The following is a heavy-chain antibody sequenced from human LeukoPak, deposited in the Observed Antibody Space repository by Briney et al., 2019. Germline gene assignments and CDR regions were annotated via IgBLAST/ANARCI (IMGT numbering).Heavy chain of an antibody. CDR3: AKEDSSSWYLHYYYMDV. CDR1: GFTFSSYG. V-gene: IGHV3-30*02. D-gene: IGHD6-13*01. J-gene: IGHJ6*03. CDR2: IRYDGSNK. Sequence: GGSLRLSCAASGFTFSSYGMHWVRQAPGKGLEWVAFIRYDGSNKYYADSVKGRFTISRDNSKNTLYLQMNSLRAEDTAVYYCAKEDSSSWYLHYYYMDVWGKGTTVTVSS.